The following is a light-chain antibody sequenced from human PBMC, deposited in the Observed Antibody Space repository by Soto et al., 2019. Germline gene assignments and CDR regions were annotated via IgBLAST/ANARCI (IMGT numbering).Light chain of an antibody. V-gene: IGLV1-47*01. CDR1: SSNIGSHF. CDR2: RDD. CDR3: ASWDDRLGAVI. J-gene: IGLJ2*01. Sequence: QSVLTQPPSASGTPGQSLTISCSVSSSNIGSHFVYWYQHLPGTAPKLLIFRDDQRPSGVPDRFSGSKSGTSASLAISGLRSEDEAVYYCASWDDRLGAVIFGGGTKVTVL.